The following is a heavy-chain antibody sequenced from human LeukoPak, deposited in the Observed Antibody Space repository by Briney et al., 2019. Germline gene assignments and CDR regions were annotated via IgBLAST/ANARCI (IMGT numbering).Heavy chain of an antibody. J-gene: IGHJ1*01. D-gene: IGHD6-19*01. CDR2: IYYSGST. CDR3: AGEAGSGPSRYFHH. Sequence: SETLSLTCTVSGGSISSGDYYWSWIRQPPGKGLEWIGYIYYSGSTYYNPSLKSRVTISVDTSKNQFSLKLSSVTPEDAGVYYCAGEAGSGPSRYFHHWGQGTLVTVSS. CDR1: GGSISSGDYY. V-gene: IGHV4-30-4*01.